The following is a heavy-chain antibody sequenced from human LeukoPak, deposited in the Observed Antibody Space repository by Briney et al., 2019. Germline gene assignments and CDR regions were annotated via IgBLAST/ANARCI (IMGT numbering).Heavy chain of an antibody. CDR2: INAGNGNT. Sequence: ASVKVSCKASGYTFTSYAMHWVRQAPGQRLEWMGWINAGNGNTKYSQKFQGRVTITRDTSASTAYMELSSLRSEDTAVYYCAKPLFKYSSGWYGDYWGQGTLVTVSS. D-gene: IGHD6-13*01. J-gene: IGHJ4*02. CDR1: GYTFTSYA. V-gene: IGHV1-3*01. CDR3: AKPLFKYSSGWYGDY.